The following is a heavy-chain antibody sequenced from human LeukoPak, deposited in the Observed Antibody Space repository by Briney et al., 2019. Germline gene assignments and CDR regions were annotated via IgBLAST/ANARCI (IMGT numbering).Heavy chain of an antibody. V-gene: IGHV4-30-4*01. CDR1: GGSISSGDYY. J-gene: IGHJ4*02. CDR2: IYYSGST. CDR3: ARAAYERSGATTFDY. D-gene: IGHD1-26*01. Sequence: PSETLSLPYTVSGGSISSGDYYWSWIRPPPGKGLEWIGYIYYSGSTYYNPSLKSRVTISVDTSKNQFSLKLSSVTAADTAVYYCARAAYERSGATTFDYWGQGTLVTVSS.